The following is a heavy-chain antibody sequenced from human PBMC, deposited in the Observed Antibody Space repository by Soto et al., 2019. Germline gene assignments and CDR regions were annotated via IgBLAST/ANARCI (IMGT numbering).Heavy chain of an antibody. J-gene: IGHJ6*03. CDR3: ARRDRYYDFWSGSPHYYYYMDV. CDR1: GYTFTSYD. V-gene: IGHV1-8*01. Sequence: ASVKVSCKASGYTFTSYDINWVRQATGQGLEWMGWMNPNSGNTGYAQKFQGRVTMTRKTSISTAYMELSSLRSEDTAVYYCARRDRYYDFWSGSPHYYYYMDVWGKGTTVTVSS. D-gene: IGHD3-3*01. CDR2: MNPNSGNT.